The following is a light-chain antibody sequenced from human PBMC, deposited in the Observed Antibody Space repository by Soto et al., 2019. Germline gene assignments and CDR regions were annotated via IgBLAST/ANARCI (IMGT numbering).Light chain of an antibody. CDR1: QGVSAY. CDR3: QQLNSYPLT. Sequence: DIQMTQSPSSLYASVGDRVTITCRASQGVSAYLLWYQQKPGQAPNLLIYSASTLQSGVPSRFSGGGSGTEFTLTISSLQPEDFATYYCQQLNSYPLTFGGGTKVEI. J-gene: IGKJ4*01. V-gene: IGKV1-9*01. CDR2: SAS.